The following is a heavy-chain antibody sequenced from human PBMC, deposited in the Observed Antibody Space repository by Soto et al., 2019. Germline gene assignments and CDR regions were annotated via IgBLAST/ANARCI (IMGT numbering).Heavy chain of an antibody. CDR1: GFTFDDYA. V-gene: IGHV3-9*01. CDR2: ISWNSGSI. D-gene: IGHD6-19*01. J-gene: IGHJ4*02. Sequence: PGGSLRLSCAASGFTFDDYAMHWVRQAPGKGLEWVSGISWNSGSIGYADSVKGRFTISRDNAKNSLYLQMNSLRAEDTALYYCAKDIGGSSSGFPFDYWGQGTLVTVSS. CDR3: AKDIGGSSSGFPFDY.